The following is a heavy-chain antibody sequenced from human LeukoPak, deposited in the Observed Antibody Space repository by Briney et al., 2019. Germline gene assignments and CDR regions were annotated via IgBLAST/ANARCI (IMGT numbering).Heavy chain of an antibody. Sequence: PGGSLRLSCGASGFTFSSYWMHWVRQAPGKGLVWVSRINNDGSSTNYADSVQGGFTISRDNAKNTLYLQMNSLRAEDTALYYCARVARGDYYYYYMDVWGKGTTVTVSS. CDR1: GFTFSSYW. J-gene: IGHJ6*03. V-gene: IGHV3-74*01. D-gene: IGHD3-10*01. CDR2: INNDGSST. CDR3: ARVARGDYYYYYMDV.